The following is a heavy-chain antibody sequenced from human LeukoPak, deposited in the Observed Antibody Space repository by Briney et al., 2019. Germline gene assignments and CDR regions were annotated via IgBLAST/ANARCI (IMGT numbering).Heavy chain of an antibody. D-gene: IGHD3-22*01. V-gene: IGHV4-59*01. CDR3: ARDTYYYETSGYSSDDAFDI. J-gene: IGHJ3*02. CDR2: IYDSGDT. Sequence: PSETLSLTCTVSVGSLRSYYWSWIRQPPGKGLEWIGYIYDSGDTIYSPSLKSRVTISIDTSKNQFSLKLSSVTAADTAVYYCARDTYYYETSGYSSDDAFDIWGQGTMVTVSS. CDR1: VGSLRSYY.